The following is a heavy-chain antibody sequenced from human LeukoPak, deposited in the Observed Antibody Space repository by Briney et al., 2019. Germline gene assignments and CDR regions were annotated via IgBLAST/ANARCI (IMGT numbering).Heavy chain of an antibody. CDR3: ARESSYYDSSGYGYFDY. D-gene: IGHD3-22*01. Sequence: GASVKVSCKASGYTFTSYDINWVRQATGQGLEWMGWMNPNSGNTGYAQKFQGRVTMTRNTSISTAYMELSSLRSEDTAVYYCARESSYYDSSGYGYFDYWGQGILVTVSS. CDR2: MNPNSGNT. CDR1: GYTFTSYD. V-gene: IGHV1-8*01. J-gene: IGHJ4*02.